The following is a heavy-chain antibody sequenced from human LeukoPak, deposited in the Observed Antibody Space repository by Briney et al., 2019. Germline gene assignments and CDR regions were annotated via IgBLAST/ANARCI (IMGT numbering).Heavy chain of an antibody. CDR3: ARVPPVNPNWFDP. CDR1: RGTFSSYA. CDR2: IIPIFGTA. V-gene: IGHV1-69*05. Sequence: GASVKVSCKASRGTFSSYAISWVRQAPGQGLEWMGRIIPIFGTANYAQKFQGRVTITTDESTSAAYMELSSLRSEDTAVYYCARVPPVNPNWFDPWGQGTLVTVSS. J-gene: IGHJ5*02.